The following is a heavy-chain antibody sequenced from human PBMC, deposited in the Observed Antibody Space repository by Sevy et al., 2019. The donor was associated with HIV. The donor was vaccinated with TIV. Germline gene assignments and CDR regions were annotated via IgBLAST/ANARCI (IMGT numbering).Heavy chain of an antibody. CDR1: GFTFSSYS. Sequence: GGSLRLSCAASGFTFSSYSMNWVRQAPGKGLEWVSYISSSSSTIYYADSVKRRFTISRDNAKNSLYLQMNSLRDEDTAVYYCARPSGHDSSGYYYWGWFDPWGQGTLVTVSS. D-gene: IGHD3-22*01. CDR3: ARPSGHDSSGYYYWGWFDP. J-gene: IGHJ5*02. CDR2: ISSSSSTI. V-gene: IGHV3-48*02.